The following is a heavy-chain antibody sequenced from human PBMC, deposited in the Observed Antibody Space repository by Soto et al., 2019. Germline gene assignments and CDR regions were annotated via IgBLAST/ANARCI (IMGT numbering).Heavy chain of an antibody. D-gene: IGHD6-19*01. J-gene: IGHJ4*02. CDR1: VLTFSSYG. CDR3: ARDLVNTGGWYPVDY. V-gene: IGHV3-33*01. CDR2: IWYDGSNK. Sequence: PGGSLRLSCAASVLTFSSYGMHWVRQAPGKGLEWVAVIWYDGSNKYYADSVKGRFTISRDNSKNTLYLQMNSLRAEDTAVYYCARDLVNTGGWYPVDYWGRGTLVTVSS.